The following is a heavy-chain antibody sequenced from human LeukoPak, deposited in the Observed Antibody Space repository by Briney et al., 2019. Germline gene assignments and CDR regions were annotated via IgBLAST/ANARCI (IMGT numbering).Heavy chain of an antibody. CDR2: IYYDGTT. CDR3: ATYSGSYSFDY. D-gene: IGHD1-26*01. J-gene: IGHJ4*02. Sequence: SETLSLTCTVSGDSISSYFWSWIRQSPGKGLGWIGYIYYDGTTNYNPSLKSRVTISVDTSRNQFSLELSSVTAADTAVYFCATYSGSYSFDYWGQGALVLVSS. V-gene: IGHV4-59*01. CDR1: GDSISSYF.